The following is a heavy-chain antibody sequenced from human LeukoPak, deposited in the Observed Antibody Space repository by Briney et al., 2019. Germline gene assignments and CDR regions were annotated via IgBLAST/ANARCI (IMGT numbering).Heavy chain of an antibody. V-gene: IGHV4-34*01. CDR1: GGSFSGYY. Sequence: PSETLSLTCAVYGGSFSGYYWSWIRQPPGKGLEWIGEINHSGSTNYNPSLKSRVTISVDTSKNQFSLKLRSVTAADTAVYYCARQAYSSGWYLRGYFDYWGQGTLVTVSS. J-gene: IGHJ4*02. D-gene: IGHD6-19*01. CDR3: ARQAYSSGWYLRGYFDY. CDR2: INHSGST.